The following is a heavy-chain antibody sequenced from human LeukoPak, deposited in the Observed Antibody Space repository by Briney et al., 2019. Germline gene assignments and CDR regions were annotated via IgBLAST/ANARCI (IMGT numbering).Heavy chain of an antibody. V-gene: IGHV4-39*07. D-gene: IGHD3-16*01. J-gene: IGHJ6*02. CDR2: IYYSGST. CDR3: ARDLSLQGLYYYGMDV. Sequence: PSETLSLTCTVSGGSISSSSYYWGWIRQPPGKGLEWIGSIYYSGSTYYNPSLKSRVTISVDKSKNQFSLKLSSVTAADTAVYYCARDLSLQGLYYYGMDVWGQGTTVTVSS. CDR1: GGSISSSSYY.